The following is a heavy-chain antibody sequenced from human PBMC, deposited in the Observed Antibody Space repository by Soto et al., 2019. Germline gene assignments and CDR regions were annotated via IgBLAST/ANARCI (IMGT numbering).Heavy chain of an antibody. D-gene: IGHD3-22*01. CDR3: AKGSSGYLDY. J-gene: IGHJ4*02. CDR2: ISYDGSNK. Sequence: GSLILSCAASGFTFSSYCMQWVRQAPGKGLEGVAVISYDGSNKYYADSVKGRFTISRDNSKKTLYLQMNSLRAEDTAVYYCAKGSSGYLDYWGQGTMVTVSS. CDR1: GFTFSSYC. V-gene: IGHV3-30*18.